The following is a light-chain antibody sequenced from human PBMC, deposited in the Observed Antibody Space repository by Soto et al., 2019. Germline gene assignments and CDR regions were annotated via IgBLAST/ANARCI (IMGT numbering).Light chain of an antibody. CDR2: EVS. J-gene: IGLJ1*01. CDR3: SSYTSSSTGV. CDR1: SSDVGGYNY. V-gene: IGLV2-14*01. Sequence: QAVLTQPPSVSAAPGQKVTISCTGTSSDVGGYNYVSWYQQHPGKAPKLMIYEVSNRPSGVSNRFSGSKSGNTASLTISGLQAEDEADYYCSSYTSSSTGVFGTGTKVTVL.